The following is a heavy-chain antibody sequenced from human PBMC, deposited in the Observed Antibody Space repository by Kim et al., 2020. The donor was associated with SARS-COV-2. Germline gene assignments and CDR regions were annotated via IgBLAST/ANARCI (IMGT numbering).Heavy chain of an antibody. CDR3: ARIMRGNKYDLVDV. D-gene: IGHD1-1*01. CDR2: IKPDGDEI. V-gene: IGHV3-7*01. CDR1: GFTFNNYW. Sequence: GGSLRLSCAASGFTFNNYWMTWVRQAPGKGLNGVSNIKPDGDEIRYVDSVKGRFTISRDNAKNSVYLQMNSLRGEDTAVYDCARIMRGNKYDLVDVWGQGTPATVSS. J-gene: IGHJ6*02.